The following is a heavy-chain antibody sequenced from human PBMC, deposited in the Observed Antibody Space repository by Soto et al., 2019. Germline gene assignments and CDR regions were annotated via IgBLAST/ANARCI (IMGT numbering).Heavy chain of an antibody. CDR1: GFTFSSYG. CDR3: ARGAYSSSPTDRFDY. D-gene: IGHD6-6*01. J-gene: IGHJ4*02. Sequence: PGGSLSLSCAASGFTFSSYGMHWVRQAPGKGLEWVAVIWYDGSNKYYADSVKGRFTISRDNSKNTLYLQMNSLRAEDTAVYYCARGAYSSSPTDRFDYWGQGTLVTVSS. CDR2: IWYDGSNK. V-gene: IGHV3-33*01.